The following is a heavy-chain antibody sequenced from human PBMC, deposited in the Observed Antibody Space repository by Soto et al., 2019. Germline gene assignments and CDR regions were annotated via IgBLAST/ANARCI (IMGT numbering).Heavy chain of an antibody. V-gene: IGHV3-23*01. Sequence: EVQLLESGGGLVQPGGSLRLSCAASGFTFSSYAMSWVRQAPGKGLEWVSAISGSGGSTYYADSVKGRFTISRDNSKNTLYLETKSLRAEDTAVYHCAKSGRRTRTGTAFDIWGECRMVTDSS. CDR2: ISGSGGST. CDR3: AKSGRRTRTGTAFDI. CDR1: GFTFSSYA. D-gene: IGHD1-1*01. J-gene: IGHJ3*02.